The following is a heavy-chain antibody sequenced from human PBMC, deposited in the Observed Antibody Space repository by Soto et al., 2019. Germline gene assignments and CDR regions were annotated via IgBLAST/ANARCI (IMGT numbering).Heavy chain of an antibody. CDR2: ISYDGGGT. CDR1: RGTIMSGA. J-gene: IGHJ4*02. D-gene: IGHD2-2*01. V-gene: IGHV3-23*01. CDR3: AKISSSTSQTDY. Sequence: WLFLRLPCSVSRGTIMSGAVSWLRPAPGKGREWVSAISYDGGGTYYADSVKGRFTMSRANSKNTLYLQMNSLIGEETAIYYCAKISSSTSQTDYWGQGTLVTVSS.